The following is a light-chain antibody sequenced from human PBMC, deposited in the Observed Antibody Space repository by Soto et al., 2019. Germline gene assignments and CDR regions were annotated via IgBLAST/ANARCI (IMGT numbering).Light chain of an antibody. CDR1: QSVSSN. CDR3: QQYNNWPPIT. Sequence: EIVMTQSPATLSVSPGERATLSCRASQSVSSNLAWYQQKPGQAPGLLIYGASTRATGIPARFSGSGSGTDFTLTISSLQSEDFAVYYCQQYNNWPPITFGAGTKVEIX. V-gene: IGKV3-15*01. J-gene: IGKJ4*01. CDR2: GAS.